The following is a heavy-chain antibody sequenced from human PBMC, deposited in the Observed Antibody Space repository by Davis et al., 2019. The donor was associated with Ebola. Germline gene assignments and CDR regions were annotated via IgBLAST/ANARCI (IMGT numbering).Heavy chain of an antibody. V-gene: IGHV1-3*01. CDR3: ARDSGSNFPWYRYAMDV. Sequence: AASVKVSCKASGYTFTSYAMHWVRQAPGQRLEWMGWINAGNGNTKYSQKFQGRVTITRDTSASTAYMEMSNLRSEDTAVYYCARDSGSNFPWYRYAMDVWGQGTTVTVAS. CDR1: GYTFTSYA. D-gene: IGHD1-26*01. J-gene: IGHJ6*02. CDR2: INAGNGNT.